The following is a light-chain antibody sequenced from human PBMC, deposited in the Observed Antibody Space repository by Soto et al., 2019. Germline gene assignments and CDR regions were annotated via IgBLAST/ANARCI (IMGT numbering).Light chain of an antibody. V-gene: IGKV3-20*01. CDR1: QTLTTRF. CDR2: GAS. Sequence: EIVLTQSPATLSLSPGERATLCCMASQTLTTRFLAWYQQKPGQAPRLLIYGASSRATGIPDRFSGSGSGTEYTLTISRLEPEDFAVYSCQQYADLPYTFGQGTTLEIK. J-gene: IGKJ2*01. CDR3: QQYADLPYT.